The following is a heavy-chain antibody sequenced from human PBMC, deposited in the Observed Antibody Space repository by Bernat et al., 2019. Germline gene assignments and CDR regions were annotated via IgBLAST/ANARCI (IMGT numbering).Heavy chain of an antibody. CDR1: GYSISSGYY. D-gene: IGHD5-18*01. Sequence: QVQLQESGPGLVKPSETLSLTCAVSGYSISSGYYWGWIRQPPGKGLEWIGSIYHSGSTYYNPSLKSRVTISVDTSKNQFSLKLSSVTAADTAVYYCDRVDTAMVGGFDPWGQGTLVTVSS. CDR3: DRVDTAMVGGFDP. CDR2: IYHSGST. J-gene: IGHJ5*02. V-gene: IGHV4-38-2*01.